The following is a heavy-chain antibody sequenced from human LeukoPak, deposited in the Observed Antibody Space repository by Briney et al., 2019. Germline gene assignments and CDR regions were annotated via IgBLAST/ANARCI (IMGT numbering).Heavy chain of an antibody. J-gene: IGHJ4*02. CDR3: ARRYASGTWFDY. CDR1: GGSISSGDW. Sequence: SETLSLTCAVSGGSISSGDWWSWVRQPPGKGLEWIGEIYHSGSTNYNPSLKSRVTISVDKSKNQFSLNLSSVTAADMAVYYCARRYASGTWFDYWGQGTQVTVSS. CDR2: IYHSGST. D-gene: IGHD6-19*01. V-gene: IGHV4-4*02.